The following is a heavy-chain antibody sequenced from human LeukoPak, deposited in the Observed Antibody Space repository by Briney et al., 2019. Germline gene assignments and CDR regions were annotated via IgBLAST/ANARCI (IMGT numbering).Heavy chain of an antibody. Sequence: LRLSCAASGFTFSSYAMSWIRQHPGKGLEWIGYIYYSGSTYYNPSLKSRVTISVDTSKNQFSLKLSSVTAADTAVYYCARDGYSGYDWVYWGQGTLVTVSS. D-gene: IGHD5-12*01. V-gene: IGHV4-31*02. CDR3: ARDGYSGYDWVY. J-gene: IGHJ4*02. CDR1: GFTFSSYA. CDR2: IYYSGST.